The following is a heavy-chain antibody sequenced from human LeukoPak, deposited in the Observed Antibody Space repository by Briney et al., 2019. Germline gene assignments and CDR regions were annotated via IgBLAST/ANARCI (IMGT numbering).Heavy chain of an antibody. CDR1: GGSISSGSYY. D-gene: IGHD6-13*01. CDR2: IYTSGST. CDR3: ARQSYVSAAGPHFDY. Sequence: SETLSLTCTVSGGSISSGSYYWSWIRQPAGKGLEWIGRIYTSGSTNYNPSLKSRVTISVDTSKNQFSLKLSSVTAADTAVYYRARQSYVSAAGPHFDYWGQGTLVTVSS. J-gene: IGHJ4*02. V-gene: IGHV4-61*02.